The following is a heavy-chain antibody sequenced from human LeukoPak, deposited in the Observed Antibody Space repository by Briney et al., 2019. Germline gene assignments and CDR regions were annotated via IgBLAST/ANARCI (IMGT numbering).Heavy chain of an antibody. CDR1: GFTFSSYW. Sequence: GGSLRLSCAASGFTFSSYWMSWVRQAPGKGLEWVANIKQDGSEKYYVDSVKGRFTISRDNAKNSLYLQMNSLRAEDTAVYYCARSLGDYDYYYYGMDVWGQGTTVTVSS. CDR3: ARSLGDYDYYYYGMDV. V-gene: IGHV3-7*03. D-gene: IGHD4-17*01. J-gene: IGHJ6*02. CDR2: IKQDGSEK.